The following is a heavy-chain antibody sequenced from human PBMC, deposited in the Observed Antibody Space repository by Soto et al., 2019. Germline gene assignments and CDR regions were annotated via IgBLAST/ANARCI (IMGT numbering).Heavy chain of an antibody. Sequence: GSLRLSCAASGFTFSSYEMNWVRQAPGKGLEWVSYISSSGSTIYYADSVKGRFTISRDNAKNSLYLQMNSLRAEDTAVYYCARESNGGPTNHNWFDPWGQGTLVTVSS. CDR1: GFTFSSYE. J-gene: IGHJ5*02. D-gene: IGHD1-1*01. CDR2: ISSSGSTI. CDR3: ARESNGGPTNHNWFDP. V-gene: IGHV3-48*03.